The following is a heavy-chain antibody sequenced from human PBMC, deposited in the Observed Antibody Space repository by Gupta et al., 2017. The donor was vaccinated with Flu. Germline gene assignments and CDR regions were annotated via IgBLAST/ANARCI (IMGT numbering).Heavy chain of an antibody. CDR3: ARNIAAAGTDWFDP. J-gene: IGHJ5*02. CDR2: ISAYNGNT. D-gene: IGHD6-13*01. V-gene: IGHV1-18*01. Sequence: QAPGQGLEWMGWISAYNGNTNYAQKLQGRVTMTTDTSTSTAYMELRSLRSDDTAVYYCARNIAAAGTDWFDPWGQGTLVTVSS.